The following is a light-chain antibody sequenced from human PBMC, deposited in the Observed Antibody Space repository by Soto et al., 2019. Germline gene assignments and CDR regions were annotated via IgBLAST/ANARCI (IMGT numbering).Light chain of an antibody. J-gene: IGLJ2*01. CDR2: DNN. V-gene: IGLV1-51*01. Sequence: QSVLTQSPSVSAAPGQKVTISCSGSSSNIGNNYVSWYQQLPGTAPKLLIYDNNKRPSGIPDRFSGSNSGTSGTLDITGLQTGDEADYYCATWDGSLPGEVFGGGTQLTVL. CDR1: SSNIGNNY. CDR3: ATWDGSLPGEV.